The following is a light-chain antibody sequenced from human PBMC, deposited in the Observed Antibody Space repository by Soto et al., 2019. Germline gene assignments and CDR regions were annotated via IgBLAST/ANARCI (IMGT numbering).Light chain of an antibody. J-gene: IGKJ5*01. V-gene: IGKV3D-15*01. Sequence: EIVMTQSPATLSVSPGERATLSCRASQSVSSNLAWYQQKPGQAPRLLIYGASIRATGIPARFSGSGSGTEFTLTISSLQSEDFAVYYCQQYNNWPPSVTFGQGTRLE. CDR2: GAS. CDR3: QQYNNWPPSVT. CDR1: QSVSSN.